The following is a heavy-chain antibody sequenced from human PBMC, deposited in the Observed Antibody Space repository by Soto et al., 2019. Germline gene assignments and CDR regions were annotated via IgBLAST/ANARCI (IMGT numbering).Heavy chain of an antibody. V-gene: IGHV4-4*02. CDR1: GTSISSTFW. Sequence: SETLSLTCVVSGTSISSTFWWTWVRQAPGKGLEWIGDMYHSGTANYNPSLKSRVTISVDTSKNQFSLKLSSVTAADTAVYYCARHRNYYGSGSYSSPGGYNWFDPWGQGTLVTVSS. D-gene: IGHD3-10*01. CDR2: MYHSGTA. CDR3: ARHRNYYGSGSYSSPGGYNWFDP. J-gene: IGHJ5*02.